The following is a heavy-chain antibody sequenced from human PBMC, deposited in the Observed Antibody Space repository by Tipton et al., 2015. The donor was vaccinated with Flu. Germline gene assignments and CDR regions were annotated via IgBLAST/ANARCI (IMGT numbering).Heavy chain of an antibody. CDR3: ARGLEAATGTWGQNWFDP. J-gene: IGHJ5*02. V-gene: IGHV4-38-2*01. Sequence: TLSLTCAVSGYSITSYYYWGWVRQPPGKGLEWIGTIYHSGNTYYNPSLKSRLTMSVDTSKNQFSLNLSSVTAADTAVYYCARGLEAATGTWGQNWFDPWGQGTLVTVSS. CDR1: GYSITSYYY. D-gene: IGHD6-13*01. CDR2: IYHSGNT.